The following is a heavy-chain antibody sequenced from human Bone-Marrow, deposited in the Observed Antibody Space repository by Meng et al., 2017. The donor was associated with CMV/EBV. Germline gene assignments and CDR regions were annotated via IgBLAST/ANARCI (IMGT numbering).Heavy chain of an antibody. V-gene: IGHV4-34*01. Sequence: SETLSLTCAVYGGSFSGYYWSWIRQPPGKGLEWIGEINHSGSTNYNPSLKSRVTISVDTSKNQFSLKLSSVTAADTAVYYCARGRGTIFGVVIRNWFDPWGQGTLVTSPQ. CDR2: INHSGST. J-gene: IGHJ5*02. CDR1: GGSFSGYY. CDR3: ARGRGTIFGVVIRNWFDP. D-gene: IGHD3-3*01.